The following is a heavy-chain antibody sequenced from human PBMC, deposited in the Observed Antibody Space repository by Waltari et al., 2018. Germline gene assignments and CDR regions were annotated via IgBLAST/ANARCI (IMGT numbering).Heavy chain of an antibody. CDR2: IYSGDST. V-gene: IGHV3-66*02. CDR1: GFTVSRNY. D-gene: IGHD3-3*01. J-gene: IGHJ6*02. CDR3: ARAPDDDFWSGYYMDV. Sequence: EVQLVESGGGLVQPGGSLRLSCAASGFTVSRNYMSWVRQAPGKGLAWVSFIYSGDSTYYADSVKGRFTISRDSSKNTLYLQMSSLRAEDTAVYYCARAPDDDFWSGYYMDVWGQGTTVTVSS.